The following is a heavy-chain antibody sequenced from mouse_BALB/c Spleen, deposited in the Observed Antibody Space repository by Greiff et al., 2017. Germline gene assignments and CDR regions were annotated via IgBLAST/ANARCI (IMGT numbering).Heavy chain of an antibody. J-gene: IGHJ2*01. CDR1: GYSFTGYY. Sequence: EVQLQQPGSELVRPGASVKKSCKASGYSFTGYYMHWVKQSHVKSLEWIGRINPYNGATSYNQNFKDKASLTVDKSSSTAYMELHSLTSEDSAVYYCARRGYYGSLYYFDYWGQGTTLTVSS. CDR2: INPYNGAT. CDR3: ARRGYYGSLYYFDY. D-gene: IGHD1-1*01. V-gene: IGHV1-26*01.